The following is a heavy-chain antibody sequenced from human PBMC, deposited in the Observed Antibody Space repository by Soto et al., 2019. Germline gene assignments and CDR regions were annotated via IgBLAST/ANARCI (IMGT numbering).Heavy chain of an antibody. V-gene: IGHV4-59*01. Sequence: PSETLSLTCTVSGGFISNYYWSWVRQSPGKGLEWIGYIYYTGRTSYNPSLKSRVSISMDTSKNQFSLNLDSVTAADTAVYFCARDFAYFDSWGQGTLVTVSS. D-gene: IGHD3-3*01. CDR1: GGFISNYY. CDR3: ARDFAYFDS. CDR2: IYYTGRT. J-gene: IGHJ4*02.